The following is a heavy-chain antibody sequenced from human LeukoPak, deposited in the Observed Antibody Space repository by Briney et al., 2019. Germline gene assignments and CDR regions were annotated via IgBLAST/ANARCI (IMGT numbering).Heavy chain of an antibody. CDR2: IYRDGTT. CDR3: ARAYSSSWYFGY. CDR1: GFTVSSSY. V-gene: IGHV3-53*01. Sequence: GGSLRLSCAASGFTVSSSYMSWVRKAPGRGLKGVSVIYRDGTTYYADSVKGRFIISRDNSKNTLYLQMNSLRAEDTAVYSCARAYSSSWYFGYWGQGTLVTVSS. D-gene: IGHD6-13*01. J-gene: IGHJ4*02.